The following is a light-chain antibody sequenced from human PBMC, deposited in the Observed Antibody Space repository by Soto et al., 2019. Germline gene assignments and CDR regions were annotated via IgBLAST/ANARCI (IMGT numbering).Light chain of an antibody. J-gene: IGKJ2*01. V-gene: IGKV3-15*01. CDR1: QSVSSN. Sequence: IVMTQSPATLSVSPGERATLSCRASQSVSSNLAWYQQKPGQAPRLLIYGASTRATGIPARFSGSGSGTEFTLTISSLQSEDFAVYYCQKYNNWPYTFGQGTKVDI. CDR2: GAS. CDR3: QKYNNWPYT.